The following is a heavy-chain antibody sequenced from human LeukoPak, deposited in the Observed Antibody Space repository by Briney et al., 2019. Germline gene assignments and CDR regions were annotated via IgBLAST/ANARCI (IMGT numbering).Heavy chain of an antibody. CDR2: ISAYNGNT. V-gene: IGHV1-18*04. Sequence: ASVKVSCKASGYTFTGYYMHWVRQAPGQGLEWMGWISAYNGNTNYAQKLQGRVTMTTDTSTSTAYMELRSLRSGDTAVYYCARDYDSSGYYSTYYYYYMDVWGKGTTVTVSS. CDR1: GYTFTGYY. J-gene: IGHJ6*03. D-gene: IGHD3-22*01. CDR3: ARDYDSSGYYSTYYYYYMDV.